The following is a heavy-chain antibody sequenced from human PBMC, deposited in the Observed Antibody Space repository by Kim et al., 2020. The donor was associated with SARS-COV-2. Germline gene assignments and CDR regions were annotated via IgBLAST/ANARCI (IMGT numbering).Heavy chain of an antibody. V-gene: IGHV3-48*01. Sequence: GGSLRLSCAASGFTFSSYNMNWVRQAPGKGLEWVSYISSSGSTIYYGDSVKGRFTISRDNAKNSLYLQMNSLRGEDTAVYYCARDRGLYYSDSSGYFGAGDNWGQGTLVTVSS. D-gene: IGHD3-22*01. J-gene: IGHJ4*02. CDR2: ISSSGSTI. CDR3: ARDRGLYYSDSSGYFGAGDN. CDR1: GFTFSSYN.